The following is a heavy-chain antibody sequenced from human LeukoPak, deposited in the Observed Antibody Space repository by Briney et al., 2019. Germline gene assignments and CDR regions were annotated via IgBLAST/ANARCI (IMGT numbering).Heavy chain of an antibody. D-gene: IGHD2-2*02. V-gene: IGHV1-18*01. Sequence: ASVKVSCKASGYTFTSYGISWVRQAPGQGLEWMGWISAYNGNTNYAQKLQGRVTMTTDTSTSTAYMELRSLRSDDTAVYYCARVRGYCSSTSCYMHYYGMDVWGQGTTVTVSS. CDR2: ISAYNGNT. CDR3: ARVRGYCSSTSCYMHYYGMDV. J-gene: IGHJ6*02. CDR1: GYTFTSYG.